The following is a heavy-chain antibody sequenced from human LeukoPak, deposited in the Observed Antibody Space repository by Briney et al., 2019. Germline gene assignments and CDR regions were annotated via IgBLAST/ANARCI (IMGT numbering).Heavy chain of an antibody. CDR3: ARGAAYCGGDCLVY. D-gene: IGHD2-21*01. V-gene: IGHV1-2*04. Sequence: ASVKVSCKASGYTFTGYYMHWVRQAPGQGLERMGWINPNSGGTNYAQKFQGWVTMTRDTSISTAYMELSRLRSDDTAVYYCARGAAYCGGDCLVYWGQGTLVTVSS. CDR1: GYTFTGYY. J-gene: IGHJ4*02. CDR2: INPNSGGT.